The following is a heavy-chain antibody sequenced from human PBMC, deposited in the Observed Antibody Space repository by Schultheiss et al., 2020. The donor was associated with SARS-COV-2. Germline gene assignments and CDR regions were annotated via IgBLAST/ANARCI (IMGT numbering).Heavy chain of an antibody. CDR3: ARDSSFLGLASAGSYFDH. CDR2: ISYDGTNK. Sequence: GESLKISCGASGFTFSSYAMHWVRQAPGKGLEWVAIISYDGTNKYYGDSVRGRFTISRDNSKNTLYLQMNSLTAEDTALYYCARDSSFLGLASAGSYFDHWGQGSLVTVSS. V-gene: IGHV3-30*14. CDR1: GFTFSSYA. D-gene: IGHD6-13*01. J-gene: IGHJ4*02.